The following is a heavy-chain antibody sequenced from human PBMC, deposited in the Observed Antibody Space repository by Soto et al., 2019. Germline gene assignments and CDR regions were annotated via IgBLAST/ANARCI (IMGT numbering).Heavy chain of an antibody. J-gene: IGHJ3*02. CDR2: INHSGST. Sequence: SETLSLTCAVHGGSFSGYYWSWIRQPPGKGLEWIGEINHSGSTNYNPSLKSRVTISVDTSKNQFSLKLSSVTAADTAVYYCARDNAGVYAFDIWGQGTMVTVSS. D-gene: IGHD7-27*01. CDR1: GGSFSGYY. CDR3: ARDNAGVYAFDI. V-gene: IGHV4-34*01.